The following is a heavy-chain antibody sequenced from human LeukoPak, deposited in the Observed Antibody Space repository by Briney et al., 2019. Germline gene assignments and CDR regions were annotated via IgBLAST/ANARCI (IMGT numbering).Heavy chain of an antibody. D-gene: IGHD6-13*01. CDR1: GFTFDDYA. CDR2: ISWNSGSI. J-gene: IGHJ4*02. CDR3: ARLHSSSWTFDY. V-gene: IGHV3-9*01. Sequence: PGRSLRLSCAASGFTFDDYAMHWVRQAPGKGLEWVSGISWNSGSIGYADSVKGRFTISRDNAKNSLYLQMNSLRAEDTAVYYCARLHSSSWTFDYWGQGTLVTVSS.